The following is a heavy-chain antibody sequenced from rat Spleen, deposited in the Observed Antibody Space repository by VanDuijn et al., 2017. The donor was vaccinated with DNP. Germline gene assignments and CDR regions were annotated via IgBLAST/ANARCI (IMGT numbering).Heavy chain of an antibody. Sequence: QVQLEESGPGLMQPSETLSLTCTVSGFSLTSNGVGWVRQPLGKGLVWMGTIWAGGSTNYNSAVQSRLSISRDTSKSQVFLKMNSLQTEDTAMYFCARFIAGYYFDYWGQGVMVTVSS. V-gene: IGHV2-72*01. CDR2: IWAGGST. CDR1: GFSLTSNG. CDR3: ARFIAGYYFDY. D-gene: IGHD4-3*01. J-gene: IGHJ2*01.